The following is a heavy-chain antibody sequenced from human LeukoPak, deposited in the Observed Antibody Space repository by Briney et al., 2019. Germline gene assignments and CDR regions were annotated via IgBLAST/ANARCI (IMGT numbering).Heavy chain of an antibody. CDR2: VFYDGSS. V-gene: IGHV4-39*07. D-gene: IGHD6-13*01. CDR1: SGSIRNSNYY. Sequence: KPSETLSLTCTVSSGSIRNSNYYWGWIRQPPGKGLEWIGSVFYDGSSDYSPSRKSRVTISVDTSKNQFSLKLSSVTAADTAVYYCARAVIAAAGKSYYYYMDVWGKGTTVTVSS. J-gene: IGHJ6*03. CDR3: ARAVIAAAGKSYYYYMDV.